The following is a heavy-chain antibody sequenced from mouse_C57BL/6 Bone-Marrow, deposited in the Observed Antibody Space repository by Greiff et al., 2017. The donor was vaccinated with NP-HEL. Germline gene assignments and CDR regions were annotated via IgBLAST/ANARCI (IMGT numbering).Heavy chain of an antibody. V-gene: IGHV1-64*01. CDR2: IHPNSGST. Sequence: QVQLQQPGAELVKPGASVKLSCKASGYTFTSYWMHWVKQRPGQGLEWIGMIHPNSGSTNYNEKFKSKATLTVDKSSSTAYMQLSSLTSEDSAVYYCARERSSYYAMDYWGQGTSVTVSS. D-gene: IGHD1-1*01. CDR3: ARERSSYYAMDY. CDR1: GYTFTSYW. J-gene: IGHJ4*01.